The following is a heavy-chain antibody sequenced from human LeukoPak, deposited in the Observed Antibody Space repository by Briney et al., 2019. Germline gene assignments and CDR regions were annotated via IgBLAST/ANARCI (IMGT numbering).Heavy chain of an antibody. J-gene: IGHJ6*02. CDR2: FDPEDGET. CDR1: GGTFSSYA. CDR3: ATGKNGVATAIYYYYGMDV. V-gene: IGHV1-24*01. Sequence: GASVKVSCKASGGTFSSYAISWVRQAPGKGLEWMGGFDPEDGETIYAQKFQGRVTMTEDTSTDTAYMELSSLRSEDTAVYYCATGKNGVATAIYYYYGMDVWGQGTTVTVSS. D-gene: IGHD5-12*01.